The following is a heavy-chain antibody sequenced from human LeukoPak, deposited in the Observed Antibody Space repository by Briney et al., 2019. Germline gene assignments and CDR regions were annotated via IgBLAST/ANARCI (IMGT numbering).Heavy chain of an antibody. V-gene: IGHV3-48*01. D-gene: IGHD5-24*01. CDR3: ARDYKYAFDN. Sequence: GGSLRLSCAASGFTFSAYSMNWVRQAPGKGLGWISYIGISSGNTKYADPVKGRFTISGDKAKNSLYLQMNSLRVEDTAVYYCARDYKYAFDNWGQGTLVTVSS. CDR2: IGISSGNT. J-gene: IGHJ4*02. CDR1: GFTFSAYS.